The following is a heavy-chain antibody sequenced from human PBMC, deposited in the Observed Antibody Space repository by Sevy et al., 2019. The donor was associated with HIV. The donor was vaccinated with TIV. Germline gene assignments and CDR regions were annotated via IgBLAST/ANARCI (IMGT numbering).Heavy chain of an antibody. D-gene: IGHD3-9*01. CDR3: ARVDILTGYSPLWY. J-gene: IGHJ4*02. CDR2: IKQDGSEK. V-gene: IGHV3-7*03. Sequence: GGSLRLSCAASGFTFSSYWMSWVRQAPGKGLEWVANIKQDGSEKYYVDSVKGRFTISRDNAKNSLYLQMNSLRAEDTAVYYCARVDILTGYSPLWYWGPGTLVTVSS. CDR1: GFTFSSYW.